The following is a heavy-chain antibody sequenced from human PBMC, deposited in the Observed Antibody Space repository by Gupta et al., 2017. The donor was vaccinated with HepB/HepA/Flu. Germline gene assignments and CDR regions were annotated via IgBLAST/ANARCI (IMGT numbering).Heavy chain of an antibody. CDR2: ISSSSSTI. Sequence: EVQLVESGVGLVQPGGPLGLSCAATGLTFSSSSMNWVRQAQGKGMEWVSYISSSSSTIYYADSVKGRFTISRDNAENSLYLQMNSMRDEDTAVYYCARMNIPRGWFDPWGQGTLVTVSS. D-gene: IGHD2/OR15-2a*01. CDR1: GLTFSSSS. V-gene: IGHV3-48*02. CDR3: ARMNIPRGWFDP. J-gene: IGHJ5*02.